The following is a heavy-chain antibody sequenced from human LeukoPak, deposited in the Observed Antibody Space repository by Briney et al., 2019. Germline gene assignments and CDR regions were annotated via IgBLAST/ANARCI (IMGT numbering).Heavy chain of an antibody. D-gene: IGHD3-22*01. J-gene: IGHJ6*03. CDR1: GFTFSSYA. CDR2: ISSSSSYI. CDR3: ARVNYYDSSGYYQHYYYYYMDV. Sequence: GGSLRLSCAASGFTFSSYAMSWVRQAPGKGLEWVSSISSSSSYIYYADSVKGRFTISRDNAKNSLYLQMNSLRAEDTAVYYCARVNYYDSSGYYQHYYYYYMDVWGKGTTVTISS. V-gene: IGHV3-21*04.